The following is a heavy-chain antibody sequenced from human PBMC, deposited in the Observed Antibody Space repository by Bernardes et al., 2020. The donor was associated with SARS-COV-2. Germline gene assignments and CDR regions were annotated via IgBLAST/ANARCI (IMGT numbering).Heavy chain of an antibody. V-gene: IGHV1-2*02. CDR1: GYTFTDYH. CDR3: VSVTWSRRDGFDM. CDR2: IFPNTGAT. Sequence: ASVKVSCKASGYTFTDYHVHWVRQAPGQGLQWMGWIFPNTGATEYAPTLRGRVTMTRDTSINTAYMELTRLKVDDTAIYYCVSVTWSRRDGFDMWGQGTLVTVSS. J-gene: IGHJ3*02. D-gene: IGHD3-3*01.